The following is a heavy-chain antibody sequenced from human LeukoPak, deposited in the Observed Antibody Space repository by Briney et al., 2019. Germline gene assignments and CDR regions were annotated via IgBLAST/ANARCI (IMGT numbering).Heavy chain of an antibody. D-gene: IGHD6-13*01. CDR2: VRYDESTK. Sequence: GGSLRLSCAASGFIFSNYGMHWVRQAPGKGLEWVAFVRYDESTKFYADSVKGRFTISRDNSKTTLYLQMNSLRAEDTAVYYCARLYSSRDYYYYMDVWGKGTTVTVSS. CDR1: GFIFSNYG. V-gene: IGHV3-30*02. J-gene: IGHJ6*03. CDR3: ARLYSSRDYYYYMDV.